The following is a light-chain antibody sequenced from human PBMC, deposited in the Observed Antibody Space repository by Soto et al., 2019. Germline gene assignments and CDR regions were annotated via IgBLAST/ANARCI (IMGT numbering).Light chain of an antibody. V-gene: IGKV3-20*01. CDR2: GAS. J-gene: IGKJ3*01. Sequence: EIVLTQSPGTLSLSPGERATLSCRASQSVSSSYLGWYQQKPGQAPRLLIYGASGRATGIPDRFSGSGSGTYFTLTISRLEPEDFAVYYCQQYGSSPLFTFCPGTKVDIK. CDR1: QSVSSSY. CDR3: QQYGSSPLFT.